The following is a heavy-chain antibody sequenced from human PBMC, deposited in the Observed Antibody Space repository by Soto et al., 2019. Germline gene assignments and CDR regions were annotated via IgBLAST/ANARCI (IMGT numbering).Heavy chain of an antibody. D-gene: IGHD2-15*01. CDR2: IKSKTDGGTT. V-gene: IGHV3-15*01. CDR3: WKDIVVVVAATNDAFDI. CDR1: GFTFSNAW. Sequence: GGSLRLSCAASGFTFSNAWMSWVRQAPGKGLEWVGRIKSKTDGGTTDYAAPVKGRFTISRDDSKNTLYLQMNSLKTEDTAVYYCWKDIVVVVAATNDAFDIWGQGTMVTVSS. J-gene: IGHJ3*02.